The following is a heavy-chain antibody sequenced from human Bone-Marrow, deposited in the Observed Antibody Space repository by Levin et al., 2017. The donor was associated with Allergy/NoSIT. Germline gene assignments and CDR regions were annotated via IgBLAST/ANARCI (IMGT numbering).Heavy chain of an antibody. CDR3: ARDVATFEYTTSSYGMDV. CDR2: ISFHGSNE. V-gene: IGHV3-30-3*01. Sequence: SCAASGFNFSRKAMHWVRQAPDKGLEGVAVISFHGSNEYYADSVKGRFTISRDNSKNTLYLQMNSLRPEDTAVYYCARDVATFEYTTSSYGMDVWGQGITVTVTS. D-gene: IGHD1-26*01. J-gene: IGHJ6*02. CDR1: GFNFSRKA.